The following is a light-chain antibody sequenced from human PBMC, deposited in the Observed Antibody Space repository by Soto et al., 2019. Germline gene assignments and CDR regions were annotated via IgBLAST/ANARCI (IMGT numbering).Light chain of an antibody. CDR3: QQYDDLPSIT. J-gene: IGKJ5*01. Sequence: EIHMTQSPSSLSASIGDRVTITCQASQDIGNSLNWYQQLPGKPPKLLVYGATNLEAGVPLRFSGRGSGTHFTFTIASLEPEDIATYSCQQYDDLPSITFGQGTRLEIK. V-gene: IGKV1-33*01. CDR2: GAT. CDR1: QDIGNS.